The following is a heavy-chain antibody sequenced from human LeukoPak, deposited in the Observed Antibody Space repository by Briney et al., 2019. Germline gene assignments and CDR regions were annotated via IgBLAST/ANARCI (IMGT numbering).Heavy chain of an antibody. CDR1: GGSISSGGYY. D-gene: IGHD3-22*01. CDR3: ARAVYYYDSSGYRYYFDY. CDR2: INHSGST. Sequence: SETLSLTCTVSGGSISSGGYYWSWIRQPPGKGLEWIGEINHSGSTNYNPSLKSRVTISVDTSKNQFSLKLSSVTAADTAVYYCARAVYYYDSSGYRYYFDYWGQGTLVTVSS. V-gene: IGHV4-39*07. J-gene: IGHJ4*02.